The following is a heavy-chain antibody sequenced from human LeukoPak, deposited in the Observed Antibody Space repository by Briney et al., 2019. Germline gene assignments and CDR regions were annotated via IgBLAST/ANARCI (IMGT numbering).Heavy chain of an antibody. J-gene: IGHJ5*02. V-gene: IGHV1-8*01. CDR1: GYTFTSYD. CDR3: ARGERLRYFDWLLRDNWFDP. Sequence: ASVKVSCTASGYTFTSYDINWVRQATGQGLEWMGWMNPNSGNTGYAQKFQGRVTMTRNTSISTAYMELSSLRSEDTAVYYCARGERLRYFDWLLRDNWFDPWGQGTLVTVSS. D-gene: IGHD3-9*01. CDR2: MNPNSGNT.